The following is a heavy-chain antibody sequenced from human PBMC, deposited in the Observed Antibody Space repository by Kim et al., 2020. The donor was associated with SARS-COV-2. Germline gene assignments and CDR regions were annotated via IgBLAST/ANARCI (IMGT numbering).Heavy chain of an antibody. Sequence: YSPSCKGQVTISADKSIRTAYLQWGSLKASDTAMYYCARQAGIGVMAIDYWGQGTLVTVSS. D-gene: IGHD6-19*01. V-gene: IGHV5-51*01. J-gene: IGHJ4*02. CDR3: ARQAGIGVMAIDY.